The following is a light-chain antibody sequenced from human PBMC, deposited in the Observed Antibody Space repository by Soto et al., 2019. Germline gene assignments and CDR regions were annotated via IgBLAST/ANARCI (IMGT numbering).Light chain of an antibody. J-gene: IGLJ2*01. V-gene: IGLV1-44*01. CDR2: STN. Sequence: QSVLTQPPSASGTPGQRVTISCSGSSSNIGSNTVNWYQQLPGTAPKLLIYSTNQRPSGVPDRFSGSKSGTSASLAISGLQSEDEADDYCAAWDDSLNGLVVFGGGTKVTVL. CDR3: AAWDDSLNGLVV. CDR1: SSNIGSNT.